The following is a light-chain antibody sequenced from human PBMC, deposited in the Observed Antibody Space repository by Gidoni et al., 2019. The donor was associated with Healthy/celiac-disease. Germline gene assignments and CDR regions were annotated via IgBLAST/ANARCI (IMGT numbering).Light chain of an antibody. CDR2: GAS. CDR1: QSVSSSY. Sequence: EISLTPSPGTLSLSPGERATLPCRASQSVSSSYLHWYQQKPGQAPRLLIYGASSRATGIPDRFSGSGSGTDFTLTISRLEPEDFAVYYCQQYGSSPTTFGQGTKVEIK. V-gene: IGKV3-20*01. CDR3: QQYGSSPTT. J-gene: IGKJ1*01.